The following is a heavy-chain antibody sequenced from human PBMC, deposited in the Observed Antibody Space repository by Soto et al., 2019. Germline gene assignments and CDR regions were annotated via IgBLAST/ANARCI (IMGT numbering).Heavy chain of an antibody. J-gene: IGHJ5*02. CDR1: GFTFSSYA. CDR2: ISYDGSNK. V-gene: IGHV3-30-3*01. D-gene: IGHD3-3*01. CDR3: ARDRPETYDFWNWFDP. Sequence: QVQLVESGGGVVQPGRSLRLSCAASGFTFSSYAMHWVRQAPGKGLEWVAVISYDGSNKYYADSVKGRFTISRDNSKNTLYLQMNSRRAEDTAVYYCARDRPETYDFWNWFDPWGQGTLVTVSS.